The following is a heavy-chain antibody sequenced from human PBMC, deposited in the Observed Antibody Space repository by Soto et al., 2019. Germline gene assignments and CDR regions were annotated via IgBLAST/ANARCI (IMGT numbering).Heavy chain of an antibody. CDR2: IKQDGSEK. CDR1: GFTFSSYW. CDR3: ARESRYCSGGSCYFFDY. J-gene: IGHJ4*02. Sequence: EVQLVESGGGLVQPGGSLRLSCAASGFTFSSYWMSWVRQAPGKGLEWVANIKQDGSEKYCVDSVKGRFTISRDNAKNSLYLQMNSRRAGDTAVYYCARESRYCSGGSCYFFDYWGQGTLVTVSS. D-gene: IGHD2-15*01. V-gene: IGHV3-7*01.